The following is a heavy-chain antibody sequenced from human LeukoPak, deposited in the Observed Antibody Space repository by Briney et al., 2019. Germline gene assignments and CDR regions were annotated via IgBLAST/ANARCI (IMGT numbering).Heavy chain of an antibody. D-gene: IGHD2-15*01. V-gene: IGHV3-7*01. Sequence: GGSLRLSCAASGFTFSSHWMTWVRQAPGKGLEWVASVKQDVNEKYYVDSVKRRFTISRDNAKTSLFLQMSSLRAEDTARYDCISGGPSTWSWGQGTLVTVSS. CDR3: ISGGPSTWS. J-gene: IGHJ5*02. CDR2: VKQDVNEK. CDR1: GFTFSSHW.